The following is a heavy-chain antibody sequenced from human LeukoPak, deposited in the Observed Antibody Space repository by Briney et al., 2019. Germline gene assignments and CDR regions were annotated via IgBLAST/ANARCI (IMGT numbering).Heavy chain of an antibody. V-gene: IGHV1-18*01. CDR1: GYTFNNYG. Sequence: ASVKVSCKASGYTFNNYGISWVRQAPGQGLEWIGWISAYNGNTNYVEKHRDRVTVIAYASTTTVYLELRSLTSDDTAVYYCARDHHDFWSAHDQDFFDYWGQGTLVTVSS. D-gene: IGHD3-3*01. J-gene: IGHJ4*02. CDR2: ISAYNGNT. CDR3: ARDHHDFWSAHDQDFFDY.